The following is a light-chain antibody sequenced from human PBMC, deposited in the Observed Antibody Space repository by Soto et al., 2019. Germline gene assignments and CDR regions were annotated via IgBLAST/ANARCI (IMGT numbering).Light chain of an antibody. CDR1: QDVPRSY. CDR3: QQYGSSRT. J-gene: IGKJ1*01. CDR2: GAS. Sequence: EIVLTQSPGTLSLSPGEGATLSCRASQDVPRSYLAWYQQKPGQAPRLLIYGASIRATGIPDRFSGSGSGTDFILTISRLEPDDFAVYYCQQYGSSRTLGQGTKVEIK. V-gene: IGKV3-20*01.